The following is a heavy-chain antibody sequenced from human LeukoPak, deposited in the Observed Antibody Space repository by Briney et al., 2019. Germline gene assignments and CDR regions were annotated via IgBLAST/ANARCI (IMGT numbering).Heavy chain of an antibody. CDR1: GYTLTELS. D-gene: IGHD3-3*01. V-gene: IGHV1-24*01. CDR3: ATGSLSITIFGVVITRYMDV. CDR2: FDPEDGET. J-gene: IGHJ6*03. Sequence: ASVKVSCKVSGYTLTELSMHWVRQALGKGLEWMGGFDPEDGETIYAQKFQGRVTMTEDTSTDTAYMELSSLRSEDTAVYYCATGSLSITIFGVVITRYMDVWGKGTTVTVSS.